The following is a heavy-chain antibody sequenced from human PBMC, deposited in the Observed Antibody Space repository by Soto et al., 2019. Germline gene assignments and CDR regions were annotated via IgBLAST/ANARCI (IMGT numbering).Heavy chain of an antibody. CDR3: VRSIAFTSSWDS. V-gene: IGHV4-59*08. J-gene: IGHJ4*02. Sequence: QVQLQESGPGLVKPSETLSLTCAVSGGSIGTYYWNWIRQPPGKGLEWIGYVFYSGSRNYNPSLKSRVTISVDTSKNQFSLKLSSVTAADTAVYFCVRSIAFTSSWDSWGQGALVTVSS. CDR1: GGSIGTYY. CDR2: VFYSGSR. D-gene: IGHD6-13*01.